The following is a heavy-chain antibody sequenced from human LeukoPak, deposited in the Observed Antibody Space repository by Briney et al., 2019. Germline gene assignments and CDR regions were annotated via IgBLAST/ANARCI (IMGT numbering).Heavy chain of an antibody. CDR1: GGSISTYF. D-gene: IGHD3-22*01. Sequence: SETLSLTCNVSGGSISTYFWSWIRQPPGKGLEWIGYMDYSRSTKYNPSLKSRVTISVDTSKNQFSLKLTSVTAGDTAVYYCARDLRDSSGYWTFDSWGQGTLVTVSS. CDR2: MDYSRST. V-gene: IGHV4-59*01. J-gene: IGHJ4*02. CDR3: ARDLRDSSGYWTFDS.